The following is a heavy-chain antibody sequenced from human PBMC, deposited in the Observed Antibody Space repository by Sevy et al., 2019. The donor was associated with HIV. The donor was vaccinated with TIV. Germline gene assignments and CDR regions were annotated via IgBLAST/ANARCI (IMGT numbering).Heavy chain of an antibody. CDR1: GGTFDTYS. J-gene: IGHJ3*02. CDR2: ITPFFRTA. CDR3: ARDRDITFGGGDAFDI. Sequence: ASVKVSCKTSGGTFDTYSISWLRQAPGQGLEWMGGITPFFRTANYAQKFQGRVTITADESTGTAYMEPSSLGSEDSAVYYCARDRDITFGGGDAFDIWGQGTMVTVSS. V-gene: IGHV1-69*13. D-gene: IGHD3-16*01.